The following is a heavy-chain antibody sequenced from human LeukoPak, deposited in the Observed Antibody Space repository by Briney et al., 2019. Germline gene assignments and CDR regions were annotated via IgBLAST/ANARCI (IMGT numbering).Heavy chain of an antibody. CDR1: GFTFSSYA. CDR2: ISYDGSNK. V-gene: IGHV3-30-3*01. J-gene: IGHJ6*03. Sequence: GRSLRLSCAASGFTFSSYAMHWVRQAPGKGLEWVAVISYDGSNKYYADSVKGRFTISRDNSKNTLYLQMNSLRAEDTAVYYCARAPPGYYYYMDVWGKGTTVTVSS. CDR3: ARAPPGYYYYMDV.